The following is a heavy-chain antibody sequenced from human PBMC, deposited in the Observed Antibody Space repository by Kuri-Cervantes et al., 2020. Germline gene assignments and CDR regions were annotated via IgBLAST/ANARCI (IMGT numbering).Heavy chain of an antibody. Sequence: GESLKISCAASGFTFSCYSMNWVRQAPGKGLEWVSSISSSSSYIYYADSVKGRFTISRDNAKNSLYLQMNSLRAEDTAVYYCARDSLYITMVQGATAGRINWFDPWGQGTLVTVSS. V-gene: IGHV3-21*04. J-gene: IGHJ5*02. CDR2: ISSSSSYI. CDR3: ARDSLYITMVQGATAGRINWFDP. D-gene: IGHD3-10*01. CDR1: GFTFSCYS.